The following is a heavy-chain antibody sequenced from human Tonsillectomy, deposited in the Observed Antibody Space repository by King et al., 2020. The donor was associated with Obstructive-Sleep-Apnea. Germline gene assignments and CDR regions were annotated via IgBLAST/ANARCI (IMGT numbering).Heavy chain of an antibody. CDR2: IKHTGRT. Sequence: VQLQQWGAGLLKPSETLSLTCTVYGGSFSGYYWSWIRQIPGKGLEWIAEIKHTGRTDYNPSLRNRVSLSLDTAKNELSLWLTSVPAADTAVYYCASCDILTGYPPAYWGQGSLVTVSS. J-gene: IGHJ4*02. D-gene: IGHD3-9*01. CDR3: ASCDILTGYPPAY. CDR1: GGSFSGYY. V-gene: IGHV4-34*01.